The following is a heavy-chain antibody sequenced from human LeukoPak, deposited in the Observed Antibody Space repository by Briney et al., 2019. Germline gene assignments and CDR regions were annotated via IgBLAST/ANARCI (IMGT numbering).Heavy chain of an antibody. CDR2: ISGSGGRT. CDR3: ARAYGDYVDDAFDI. D-gene: IGHD4-17*01. J-gene: IGHJ3*02. Sequence: GGSLRLSCVASGFTFSSYDVSWVRQAPGKGLEWVSAISGSGGRTYYADSVKGWFTISRDNSKNTLYLQMGSLRAEDMAVYYCARAYGDYVDDAFDIWGQGTMVTVSS. V-gene: IGHV3-23*01. CDR1: GFTFSSYD.